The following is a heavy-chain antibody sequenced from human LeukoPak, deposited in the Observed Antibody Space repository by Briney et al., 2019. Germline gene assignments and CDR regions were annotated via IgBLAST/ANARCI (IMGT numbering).Heavy chain of an antibody. CDR1: GYTFTSYA. CDR3: ARSDIVAMITPWNWLDP. V-gene: IGHV1-3*01. J-gene: IGHJ5*02. CDR2: INAGNGNT. Sequence: ASVKVSCKASGYTFTSYAMHWVGQAPGQRLEWMGWINAGNGNTKYSQKFQGRVTITRDTSASTAYMELSSLRSEDTAVYYCARSDIVAMITPWNWLDPWGQGTLVTVSS. D-gene: IGHD5-12*01.